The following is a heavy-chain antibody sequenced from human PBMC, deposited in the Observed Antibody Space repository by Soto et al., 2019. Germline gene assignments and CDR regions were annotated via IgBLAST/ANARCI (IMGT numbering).Heavy chain of an antibody. CDR2: ISAYNGNT. V-gene: IGHV1-18*01. J-gene: IGHJ6*03. CDR3: ARDQHYDFWSGYSYYYDYMDV. CDR1: GYTFTSYG. Sequence: QVQLVQSGAEVKKPGASVKVSCKASGYTFTSYGISWVRQAPGQGLEWMGWISAYNGNTNYAQKLQGRVTMTTDTSTSTAYMELRSLRSDDTAVYYCARDQHYDFWSGYSYYYDYMDVWGKGTTVTVSS. D-gene: IGHD3-3*01.